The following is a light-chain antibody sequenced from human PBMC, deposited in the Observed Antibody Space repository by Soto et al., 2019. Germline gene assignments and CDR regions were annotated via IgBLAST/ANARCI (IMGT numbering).Light chain of an antibody. CDR1: QGIRYD. Sequence: DIQMTQSPSSLSASVGDRVTITCRASQGIRYDLGWYQQKPGKAPKRLIFAASSLQSGVPSRFSGSGSGTEFTLTISSLQPDDFATYYCQHYNSYSEAFGQGTKVDIK. V-gene: IGKV1-17*01. CDR3: QHYNSYSEA. CDR2: AAS. J-gene: IGKJ1*01.